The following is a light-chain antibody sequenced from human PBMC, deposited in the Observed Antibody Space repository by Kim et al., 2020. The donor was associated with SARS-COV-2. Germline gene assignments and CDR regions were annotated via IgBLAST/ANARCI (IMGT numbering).Light chain of an antibody. CDR2: KAS. CDR3: QQYNSWYT. J-gene: IGKJ2*01. Sequence: LSASVGDGVTITCRASQTISSWLAWYQQKPGKAPKLLIYKASTLESGVLSRFSGSGYGTEFTLTISSLQPEDFATYYCQQYNSWYTFGQGTKLEI. CDR1: QTISSW. V-gene: IGKV1-5*03.